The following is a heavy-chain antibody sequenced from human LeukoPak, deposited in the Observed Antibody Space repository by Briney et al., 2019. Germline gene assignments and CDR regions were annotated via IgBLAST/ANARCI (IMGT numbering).Heavy chain of an antibody. Sequence: SETLSLTCTVSGGSISSYYWSWIRQPPGKGLEWIGYIYYSGSTNYNPSLKSRVTISVDTSKNQFSLKLSSVTAADTAVYYCARGAGYCSSTSCLENNWFDPWGQGTLVTVSS. J-gene: IGHJ5*02. CDR1: GGSISSYY. CDR2: IYYSGST. D-gene: IGHD2-2*01. V-gene: IGHV4-59*01. CDR3: ARGAGYCSSTSCLENNWFDP.